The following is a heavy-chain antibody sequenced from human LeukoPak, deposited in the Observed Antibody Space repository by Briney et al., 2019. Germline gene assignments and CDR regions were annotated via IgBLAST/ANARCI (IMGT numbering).Heavy chain of an antibody. CDR2: IIPIFGTA. D-gene: IGHD3-10*01. Sequence: SVKVSCKASGYTFTSYGISWVRQGPGQGLEWMGGIIPIFGTANYAQKFQGGVTITTDESTSTAYMELSSLRSEDTAVYYCARDRGGVWGQGTLVTVSS. CDR3: ARDRGGV. J-gene: IGHJ4*02. CDR1: GYTFTSYG. V-gene: IGHV1-69*05.